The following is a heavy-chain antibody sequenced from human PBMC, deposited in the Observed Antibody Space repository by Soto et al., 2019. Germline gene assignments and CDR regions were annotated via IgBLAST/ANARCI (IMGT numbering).Heavy chain of an antibody. V-gene: IGHV3-21*01. CDR2: ISSSSSYI. CDR3: ARDARGGELLVFDY. D-gene: IGHD1-26*01. J-gene: IGHJ4*02. Sequence: LRLSCAASGFTFSSYSMNWVRQAPGKGLEWVSSISSSSSYIYYADTVKGRFTISRDNAKNSLYLQMNSLRAEDTAVYYCARDARGGELLVFDYWGQGTLVTVSS. CDR1: GFTFSSYS.